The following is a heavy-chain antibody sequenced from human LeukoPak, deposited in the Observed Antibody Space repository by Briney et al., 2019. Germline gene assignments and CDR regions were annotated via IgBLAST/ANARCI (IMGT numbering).Heavy chain of an antibody. Sequence: PGGSLRLSCAASGFTFSSYGMHWVRQAPGKGLEWVAVISYDGSNKYYADSVKGRFTTSRDNSKNTLYLQMNSLRAEDTAVYYRAKEVPGGGALDYWGQGTLVTVSS. CDR1: GFTFSSYG. CDR3: AKEVPGGGALDY. CDR2: ISYDGSNK. D-gene: IGHD3-16*01. V-gene: IGHV3-30*18. J-gene: IGHJ4*02.